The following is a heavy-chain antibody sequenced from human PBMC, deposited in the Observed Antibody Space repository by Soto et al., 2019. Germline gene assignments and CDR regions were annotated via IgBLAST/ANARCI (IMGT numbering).Heavy chain of an antibody. CDR3: AHRHIFAFDI. Sequence: QITLKESGPTLVKPTQTLTLTCTLSGFSLSTSGVGVGWIRQPPGKALEWLALIYWDDDKRYSPSLKSRLTITKDASKDQMLLTVTNTDPVDTATYYCAHRHIFAFDIWGQGTMVTVSS. CDR1: GFSLSTSGVG. V-gene: IGHV2-5*02. CDR2: IYWDDDK. J-gene: IGHJ3*02.